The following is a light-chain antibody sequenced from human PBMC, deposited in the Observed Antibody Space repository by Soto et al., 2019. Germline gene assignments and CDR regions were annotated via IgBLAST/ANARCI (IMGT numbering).Light chain of an antibody. CDR1: QSVSSN. CDR3: QQYNNWPLT. J-gene: IGKJ1*01. V-gene: IGKV3-15*01. CDR2: GAS. Sequence: EKVMTQSPATLSVSPGERATLSCRASQSVSSNLAWYHQKPGQPPRLLIYGASTRATGIPARFSGSGSGTEFTLAISSLQSEDFAVYYCQQYNNWPLTFGQGTKVEIK.